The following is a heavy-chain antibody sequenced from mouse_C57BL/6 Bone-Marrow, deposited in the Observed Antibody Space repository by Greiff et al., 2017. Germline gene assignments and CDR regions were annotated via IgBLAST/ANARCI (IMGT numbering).Heavy chain of an antibody. Sequence: VQLQQPGAELVRPGSSVKLSCKASGYTFTSYWMHWVKQRPIQGLEWIGNIDPSDSETHYNQKFKDKATLTVDKSSSTAYMQLSSLTSEDSAVYYWAGDGGSSYGAMDYWGQGTSVTVSS. CDR1: GYTFTSYW. V-gene: IGHV1-52*01. CDR3: AGDGGSSYGAMDY. D-gene: IGHD1-1*01. J-gene: IGHJ4*01. CDR2: IDPSDSET.